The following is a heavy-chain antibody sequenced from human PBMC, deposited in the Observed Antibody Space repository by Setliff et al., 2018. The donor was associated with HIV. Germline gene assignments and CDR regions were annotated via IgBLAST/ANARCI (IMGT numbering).Heavy chain of an antibody. D-gene: IGHD4-4*01. Sequence: SETLSLTCTVSGGSISDRRYYWGWIRQPPGKGLEWIGNIYYSGSTYYNPSLKSRVTISGDTTKNQFSLKLTSVTAADTAVYYCARGGRSTVATWAWFDPWGQGTLVTVSS. CDR3: ARGGRSTVATWAWFDP. J-gene: IGHJ5*02. V-gene: IGHV4-39*07. CDR1: GGSISDRRYY. CDR2: IYYSGST.